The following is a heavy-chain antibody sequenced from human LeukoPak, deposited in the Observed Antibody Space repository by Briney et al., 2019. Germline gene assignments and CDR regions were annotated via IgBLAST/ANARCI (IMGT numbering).Heavy chain of an antibody. CDR3: ARGDIVVVVAATGAFDV. V-gene: IGHV1-46*01. J-gene: IGHJ3*01. D-gene: IGHD2-15*01. Sequence: ASVKVSCKASGYTFTSYYMHWVRQAPGQGLEWMGIINPSGGSTSYAQKFQGRVTMTRDTSISTAYMELSRLRSDDTAVYYCARGDIVVVVAATGAFDVWGQGTMVTVSS. CDR1: GYTFTSYY. CDR2: INPSGGST.